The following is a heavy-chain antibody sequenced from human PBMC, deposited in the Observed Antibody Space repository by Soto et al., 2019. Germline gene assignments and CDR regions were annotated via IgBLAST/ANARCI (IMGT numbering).Heavy chain of an antibody. V-gene: IGHV3-33*01. Sequence: GGSLRLSCAASGFTFSSYGMHWVRQAPGKGLEWVAVIWYDGSNKYYADSVKGRFTISRDNSKNTLYLQMNSLRAEDTAVYYCARGLYYDILTGYYPNLDYYYYMDVWGKGTTVTVSS. J-gene: IGHJ6*03. CDR3: ARGLYYDILTGYYPNLDYYYYMDV. CDR1: GFTFSSYG. D-gene: IGHD3-9*01. CDR2: IWYDGSNK.